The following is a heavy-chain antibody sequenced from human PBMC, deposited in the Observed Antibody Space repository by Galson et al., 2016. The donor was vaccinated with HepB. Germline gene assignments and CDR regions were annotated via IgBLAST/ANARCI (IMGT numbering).Heavy chain of an antibody. D-gene: IGHD1-7*01. V-gene: IGHV3-49*04. CDR1: GFTFSSYA. Sequence: SLRLSCAASGFTFSSYAMSWVRQAPGKGLELVGLIRRKDYGGTTEYAASVKGRFTISRDDSKNIAYLQMNSLKTEDTAVYYCSRSITRTRHSPDKYYFDFWGQGTLVTVSS. J-gene: IGHJ4*02. CDR2: IRRKDYGGTT. CDR3: SRSITRTRHSPDKYYFDF.